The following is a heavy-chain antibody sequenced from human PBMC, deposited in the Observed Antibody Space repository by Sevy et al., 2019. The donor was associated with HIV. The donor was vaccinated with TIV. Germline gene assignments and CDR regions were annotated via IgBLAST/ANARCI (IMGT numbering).Heavy chain of an antibody. D-gene: IGHD3-22*01. CDR2: ISSSSSTI. J-gene: IGHJ4*02. Sequence: GGSLRLSCAASGFTFSSYSMNWVRQAPGKGLEWVSYISSSSSTIYYADSVKGRFTISRDNAKNSLYLQMNSLRDEDTAGYYCARDPMGYDSSAAIDYWGQGTLVTVSS. V-gene: IGHV3-48*02. CDR3: ARDPMGYDSSAAIDY. CDR1: GFTFSSYS.